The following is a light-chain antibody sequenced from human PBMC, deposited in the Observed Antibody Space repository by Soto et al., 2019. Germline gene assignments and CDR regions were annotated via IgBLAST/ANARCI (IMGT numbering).Light chain of an antibody. V-gene: IGKV1-39*01. CDR3: QQTFSAHSIT. CDR1: QTISDY. Sequence: DIQLTQSPSSLSASVGDRCTITCRAGQTISDYLNWYQQKPXTAPKLLXXAPSTLQSGVPSRFSGSRSGTDFTLTISSLHHEDVANYYCQQTFSAHSITFGQGTRLEIK. CDR2: APS. J-gene: IGKJ5*01.